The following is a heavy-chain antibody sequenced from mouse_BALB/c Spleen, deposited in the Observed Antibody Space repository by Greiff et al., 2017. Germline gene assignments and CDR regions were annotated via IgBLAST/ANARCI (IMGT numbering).Heavy chain of an antibody. Sequence: VHLVESGPGLVAPSQSLSITCTVSGFSLTSYDISWIRQPPGKGLEWLGVIWTGGGTNYNSAFMSRLSISKDNSKSQVFLKMNSLQTDDTAIYYCVRGYYAMDYWGQGTSVTVSS. J-gene: IGHJ4*01. CDR1: GFSLTSYD. V-gene: IGHV2-9-2*01. CDR3: VRGYYAMDY. CDR2: IWTGGGT.